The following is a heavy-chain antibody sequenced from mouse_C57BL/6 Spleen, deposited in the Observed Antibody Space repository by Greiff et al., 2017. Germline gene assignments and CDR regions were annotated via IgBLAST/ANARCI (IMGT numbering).Heavy chain of an antibody. CDR3: TRDPYYYGSSYRYWYFDV. D-gene: IGHD1-1*01. CDR2: ISSGGDYI. CDR1: GFTFSSYA. Sequence: DVMLVESGEGLVKPGGSLKLSCAASGFTFSSYAMSWVRQTPEKRLEWVAYISSGGDYIYYADTVKGRFTISRDNARNTLYLQMSSLKSEDTAMYYCTRDPYYYGSSYRYWYFDVWGTGTTVTVSS. J-gene: IGHJ1*03. V-gene: IGHV5-9-1*02.